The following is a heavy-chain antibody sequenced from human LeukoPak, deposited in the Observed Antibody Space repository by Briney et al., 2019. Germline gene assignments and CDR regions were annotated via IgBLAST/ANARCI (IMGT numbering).Heavy chain of an antibody. CDR3: ARSHDYGGNSGAQELSIDY. D-gene: IGHD4-23*01. Sequence: ASVKVSCKASGYTFTSYYMHWVRQAPGQGLEWMGIINPSGGSTSYAQKFQGRVTMTRDTSTSTVYMELSSLRSEDTAVYYCARSHDYGGNSGAQELSIDYWGQGTLVTVSS. V-gene: IGHV1-46*01. J-gene: IGHJ4*02. CDR2: INPSGGST. CDR1: GYTFTSYY.